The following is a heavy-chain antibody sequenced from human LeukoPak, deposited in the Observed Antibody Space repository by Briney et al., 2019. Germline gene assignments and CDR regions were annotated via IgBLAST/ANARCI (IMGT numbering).Heavy chain of an antibody. CDR2: ISSSGSTI. D-gene: IGHD2-2*01. V-gene: IGHV3-48*03. CDR3: ARDRRILYCSSTSCYRY. J-gene: IGHJ4*02. CDR1: GFTFSSYE. Sequence: GGSLRLSCAASGFTFSSYEMNWVRQAPGKGLEWVSYISSSGSTIYYADSVKGRFTISRDNAKNSLYLQMNSLRAEDTAVYYCARDRRILYCSSTSCYRYWGQGTLVTVSS.